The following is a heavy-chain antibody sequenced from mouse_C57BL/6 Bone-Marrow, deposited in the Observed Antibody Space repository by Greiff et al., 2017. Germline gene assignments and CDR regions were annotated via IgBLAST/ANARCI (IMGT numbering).Heavy chain of an antibody. D-gene: IGHD1-1*01. J-gene: IGHJ2*01. CDR1: GFTFSSYA. Sequence: EVMLVESGGGLVKPGGSLKLSCAASGFTFSSYAMSWVRQTPEKRLEWVATISDGGSYTYYPDNVKGRFTISRDNAKNNLYLQMSHLKSEDTAMYYCALTYYYGSSIDYWGQGTTRTVS. CDR2: ISDGGSYT. CDR3: ALTYYYGSSIDY. V-gene: IGHV5-4*03.